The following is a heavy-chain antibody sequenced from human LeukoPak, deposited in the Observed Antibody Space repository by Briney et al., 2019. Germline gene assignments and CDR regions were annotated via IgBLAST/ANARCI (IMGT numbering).Heavy chain of an antibody. V-gene: IGHV7-4-1*02. CDR1: GYTFTNYA. CDR3: ARAFQSLGGLSLPDY. D-gene: IGHD3-16*02. Sequence: ASVKVSCKTPGYTFTNYAMNWVRQAPGQGLEWMGWIHPSTGKPTYAQGFTGRFVFSLDTSVSTTYLQISSLKAEDTAVYYCARAFQSLGGLSLPDYWGRGTLVTVSS. CDR2: IHPSTGKP. J-gene: IGHJ4*02.